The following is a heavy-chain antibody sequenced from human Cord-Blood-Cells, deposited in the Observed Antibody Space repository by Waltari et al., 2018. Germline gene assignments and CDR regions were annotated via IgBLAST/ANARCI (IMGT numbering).Heavy chain of an antibody. V-gene: IGHV4-38-2*02. CDR1: GYSISSGYY. CDR2: IYRRGST. J-gene: IGHJ6*02. CDR3: ARDGSSSGNYGMDV. Sequence: QVQLQESGPGLVKPSETLSLTCAVSGYSISSGYYWGWIRQPPGKGLEWIGSIYRRGSTYDNPSLKSRFTRSVDTAKNQCSLKLSSVTAADTAVYYCARDGSSSGNYGMDVWGQGTTVTVSS. D-gene: IGHD6-6*01.